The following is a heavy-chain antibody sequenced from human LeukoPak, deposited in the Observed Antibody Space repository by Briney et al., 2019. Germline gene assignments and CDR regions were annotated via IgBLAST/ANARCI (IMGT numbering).Heavy chain of an antibody. J-gene: IGHJ4*02. CDR2: INHSGST. Sequence: SETLSLTCAVYGGSFSGYYWSWIRQPPGKGLGWIGEINHSGSTNYNPSLKSRVTISVDTSKNQLSLKLSSVTAADTAVYYCARGFSGGYWGQGTLVTVSS. D-gene: IGHD3-10*01. V-gene: IGHV4-34*01. CDR3: ARGFSGGY. CDR1: GGSFSGYY.